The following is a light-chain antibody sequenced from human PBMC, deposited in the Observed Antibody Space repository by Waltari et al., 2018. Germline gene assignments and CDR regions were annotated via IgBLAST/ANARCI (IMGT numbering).Light chain of an antibody. CDR3: CSYAGSYTHVV. CDR2: DVT. V-gene: IGLV2-11*01. CDR1: SSDVGGSDF. Sequence: QSALTQPRPVSGSPGQPVTISSTGTSSDVGGSDFLSWYHHHQCKAPKLMIGDVTKRPSGVPDRLYGSKSGNTASLTISGLQAEDEADYYCCSYAGSYTHVVFGGGTKLTVL. J-gene: IGLJ2*01.